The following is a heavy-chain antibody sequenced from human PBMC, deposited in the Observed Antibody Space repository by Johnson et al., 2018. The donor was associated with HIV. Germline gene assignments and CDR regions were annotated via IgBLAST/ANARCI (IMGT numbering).Heavy chain of an antibody. D-gene: IGHD3-22*01. CDR1: GFTFSSYG. CDR2: IRYDGSNK. Sequence: QVQLVESGGGLVQPGRSLRLSCAASGFTFSSYGMHWVRQAPGKGLEWVAFIRYDGSNKYYADSMKGRFTISRDNSKNTLYLQMNSLRAEDTALYYCAKDVGNYWPDAFDIWGQGTMVTVSS. V-gene: IGHV3-30*02. J-gene: IGHJ3*02. CDR3: AKDVGNYWPDAFDI.